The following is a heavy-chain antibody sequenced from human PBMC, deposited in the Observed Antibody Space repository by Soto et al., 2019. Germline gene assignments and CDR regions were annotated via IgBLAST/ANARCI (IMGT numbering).Heavy chain of an antibody. V-gene: IGHV3-23*01. CDR3: AKDPDTITICGVVIREADY. J-gene: IGHJ4*02. CDR2: ISGSGGST. CDR1: GFTFSSYA. D-gene: IGHD3-3*01. Sequence: EVQLLESGGGLVQPGGSLRLSCAASGFTFSSYAMSWVRQAPGKGLEWVSAISGSGGSTYYADSVKGRFTISRDNSKNTLYLQKNSLRAEDTAVYDCAKDPDTITICGVVIREADYWGQGTLVTVSS.